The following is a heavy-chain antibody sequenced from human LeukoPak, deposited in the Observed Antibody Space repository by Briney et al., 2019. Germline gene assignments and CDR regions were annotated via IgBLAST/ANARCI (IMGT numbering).Heavy chain of an antibody. Sequence: SETLSLTCTVSGGSISSSSYYWGWIRQPPGKGLEWIGSIYYSGSTYYNPSLKSRVTISVDTSKNQFSLKLSSVTAADTAVYYCARDTGALIAAAGDNWFDPWGQGTLVTVSS. CDR3: ARDTGALIAAAGDNWFDP. CDR2: IYYSGST. V-gene: IGHV4-39*07. CDR1: GGSISSSSYY. J-gene: IGHJ5*02. D-gene: IGHD6-13*01.